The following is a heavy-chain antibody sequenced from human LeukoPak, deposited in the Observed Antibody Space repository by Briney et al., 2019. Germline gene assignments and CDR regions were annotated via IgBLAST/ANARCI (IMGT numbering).Heavy chain of an antibody. Sequence: GGSLRLSCAASGFTFSDYYMSWIRQAPGKGLEWVSYISSSGSTIYYADSVKGRFTISRDNAKNSLYLQMNSLRAEDTAVYYGARDKDVVWGSESYFDYWGQGTLVTVSS. CDR2: ISSSGSTI. J-gene: IGHJ4*02. D-gene: IGHD7-27*01. V-gene: IGHV3-11*01. CDR1: GFTFSDYY. CDR3: ARDKDVVWGSESYFDY.